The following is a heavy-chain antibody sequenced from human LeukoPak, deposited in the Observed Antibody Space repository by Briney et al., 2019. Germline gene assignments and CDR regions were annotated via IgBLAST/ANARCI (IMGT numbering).Heavy chain of an antibody. J-gene: IGHJ4*02. CDR2: IYSGGST. Sequence: GSLRLSCAASGFTVSSNYMSWVRQAPGKGLEWVSVIYSGGSTYYADSVKGRFTISRHNSKNTLYLQMNSLRAEDTAVYYCARGIPLDYDILTGYYNLTDYWGQGTLVTVSS. CDR1: GFTVSSNY. CDR3: ARGIPLDYDILTGYYNLTDY. D-gene: IGHD3-9*01. V-gene: IGHV3-53*04.